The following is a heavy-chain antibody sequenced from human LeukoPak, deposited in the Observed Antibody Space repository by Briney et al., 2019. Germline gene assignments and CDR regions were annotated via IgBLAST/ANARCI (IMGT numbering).Heavy chain of an antibody. CDR2: INAGNGNT. CDR3: ARDPIGSRWPYYFDY. D-gene: IGHD6-13*01. CDR1: GYTFTTYA. J-gene: IGHJ4*02. V-gene: IGHV1-3*01. Sequence: ASVKDSRKASGYTFTTYAMHWVRQAPGQRLEWMGWINAGNGNTKYSQKFQARVTITRDTSASTAYMELSSLRSEDTAVYYCARDPIGSRWPYYFDYWGQGTLVTVSS.